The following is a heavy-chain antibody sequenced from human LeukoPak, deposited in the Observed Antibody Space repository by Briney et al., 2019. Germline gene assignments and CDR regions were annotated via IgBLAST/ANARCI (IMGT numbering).Heavy chain of an antibody. Sequence: ASVKVSCKASGYSFTGNYMHWVRQAPGQGLEWMGWINPNSGDTNFAQKFQGRVTMTRDTSISTVYMELSRLRSDDTAVFHCARGYYDSSDFEYFQHWGQGTLVTVSS. CDR3: ARGYYDSSDFEYFQH. V-gene: IGHV1-2*02. CDR2: INPNSGDT. J-gene: IGHJ1*01. D-gene: IGHD3-22*01. CDR1: GYSFTGNY.